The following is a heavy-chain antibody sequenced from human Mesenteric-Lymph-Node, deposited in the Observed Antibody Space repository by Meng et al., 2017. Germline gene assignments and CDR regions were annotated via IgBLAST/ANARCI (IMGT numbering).Heavy chain of an antibody. CDR3: TKDPYSDSSGYWGY. D-gene: IGHD3-22*01. CDR1: GFTFSSYS. CDR2: ISSSSSYI. Sequence: GGSLRLSCAASGFTFSSYSMNWVRQAPGKGLEWVSSISSSSSYIDYADSVKGRFTIARDNSKNTVYLQMNSLRAEDTAFYYCTKDPYSDSSGYWGYWGQGTLVNVSS. V-gene: IGHV3-21*04. J-gene: IGHJ4*02.